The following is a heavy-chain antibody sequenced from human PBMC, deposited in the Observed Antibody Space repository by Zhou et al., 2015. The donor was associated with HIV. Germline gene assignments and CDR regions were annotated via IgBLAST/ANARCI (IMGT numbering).Heavy chain of an antibody. J-gene: IGHJ6*02. CDR3: ARLGYSSSWYPGDYYYYGMDV. V-gene: IGHV1-69*01. D-gene: IGHD6-13*01. Sequence: QVQLVQSGAEVKKPGSSVKVSCKASGGTFSSYAISWVRQAPGQGLEWMGGIIPIFGTANYAQKFQGRVTITADESTSTAYMELSSLRSEDTAVYYCARLGYSSSWYPGDYYYYGMDVWGQGTTVTVSS. CDR2: IIPIFGTA. CDR1: GGTFSSYA.